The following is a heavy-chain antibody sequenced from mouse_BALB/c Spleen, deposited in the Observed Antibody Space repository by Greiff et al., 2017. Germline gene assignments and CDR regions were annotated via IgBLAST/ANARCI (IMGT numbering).Heavy chain of an antibody. D-gene: IGHD1-2*01. V-gene: IGHV1S56*01. CDR3: ARPYYGSWFAY. CDR1: GYTFTSYY. CDR2: IYPGNVNT. Sequence: LEESGPELVKPGASVRISCKASGYTFTSYYIHWVKQRPGQGLEWIGWIYPGNVNTKYNEKFKGKATLTADKSSSTAYMQLSSLTSEDSAVYFCARPYYGSWFAYWGQGTLVTVSA. J-gene: IGHJ3*01.